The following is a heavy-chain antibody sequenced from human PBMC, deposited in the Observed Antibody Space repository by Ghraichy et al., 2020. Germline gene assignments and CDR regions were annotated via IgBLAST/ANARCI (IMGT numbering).Heavy chain of an antibody. D-gene: IGHD3-3*02. Sequence: GGSLRLSCAASGFTFRLHSINWVRQAPGKGLEWLSFISGSNTIMHFADSVKGRFTISRDNAKNTVFLQMNSLRVEDTAVYYCARDISSVAFDSWGHGTMGTVSS. CDR2: ISGSNTIM. CDR3: ARDISSVAFDS. CDR1: GFTFRLHS. J-gene: IGHJ3*01. V-gene: IGHV3-48*01.